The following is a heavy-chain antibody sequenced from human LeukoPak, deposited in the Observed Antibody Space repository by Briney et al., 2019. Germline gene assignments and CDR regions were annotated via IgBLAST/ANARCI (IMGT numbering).Heavy chain of an antibody. V-gene: IGHV3-53*01. CDR1: GFTVSTYY. Sequence: QPGGSLRLSCAASGFTVSTYYMTWVRQAPGKGLECVSVIYSGGSTYYADSVKGRFTVSRDNSKNTLYLQMNSLRAEGTAMYYCARGLGYCTSTTCLLPFDYWGQGTLVTVSS. CDR2: IYSGGST. D-gene: IGHD2-2*01. CDR3: ARGLGYCTSTTCLLPFDY. J-gene: IGHJ4*02.